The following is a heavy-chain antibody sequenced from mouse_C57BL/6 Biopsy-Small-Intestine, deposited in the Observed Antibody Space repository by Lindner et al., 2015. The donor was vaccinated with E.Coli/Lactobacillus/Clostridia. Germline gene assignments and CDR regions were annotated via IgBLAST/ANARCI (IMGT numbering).Heavy chain of an antibody. CDR1: GYTFIGNY. D-gene: IGHD2-10*02. Sequence: SVKVSCKTSGYTFIGNYLNWVRQAPGQGLEWMGWMNPNTGDTNYAPKFEGWVTMTRDTSINTAYMELSRLTSDDTAVYYCARQSHDPRTFDIWGQGTMVTVSS. CDR2: MNPNTGDT. V-gene: IGHV1-19*01. CDR3: ARQSHDPRTFDI. J-gene: IGHJ3*01.